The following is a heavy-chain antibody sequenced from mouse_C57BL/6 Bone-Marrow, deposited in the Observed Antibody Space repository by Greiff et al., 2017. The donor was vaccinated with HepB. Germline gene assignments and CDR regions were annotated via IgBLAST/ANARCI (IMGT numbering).Heavy chain of an antibody. Sequence: VQLQQSGAELARPGASVKMSCKASGYTFTSYTMHWVKQRPGQGLEWIGYINPSSGYTKYNQKFKDKATLTADKSSSTAYMQLSSLTSEDSAVYYCATVVATPAWFAYWGQGTLVTVSA. J-gene: IGHJ3*01. V-gene: IGHV1-4*01. CDR1: GYTFTSYT. CDR2: INPSSGYT. CDR3: ATVVATPAWFAY. D-gene: IGHD1-1*01.